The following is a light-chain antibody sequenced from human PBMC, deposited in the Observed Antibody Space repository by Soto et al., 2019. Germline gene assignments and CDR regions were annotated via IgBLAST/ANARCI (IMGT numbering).Light chain of an antibody. J-gene: IGKJ1*01. V-gene: IGKV1-39*01. CDR1: QSIANY. Sequence: DSQMTQSPSSLSASVGDRVTITCRASQSIANYLNWYQQRPGKAPKLLIYGASTLHSGVPSNFSGSGSGTDFTLTISGLQLEDFATYYCQQSFTTPRTFGQGTKVDIK. CDR2: GAS. CDR3: QQSFTTPRT.